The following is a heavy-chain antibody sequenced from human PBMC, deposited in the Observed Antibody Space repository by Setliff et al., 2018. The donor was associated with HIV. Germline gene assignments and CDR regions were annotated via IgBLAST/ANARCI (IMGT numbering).Heavy chain of an antibody. CDR2: INTHSGYT. V-gene: IGHV1-18*01. CDR1: GYTFNNYG. CDR3: ARGKTCIRCLDY. J-gene: IGHJ4*02. Sequence: ASVKVSCKASGYTFNNYGIRWVRQAPGQGLEWMGWINTHSGYTNYAQNVQGRVTVTMDTSTSTGYMELRSLKSDDTAVYYCARGKTCIRCLDYWGQGTLVTVSS. D-gene: IGHD3-3*01.